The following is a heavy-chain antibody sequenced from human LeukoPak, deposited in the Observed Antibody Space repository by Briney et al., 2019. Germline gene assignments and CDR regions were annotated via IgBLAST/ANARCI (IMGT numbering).Heavy chain of an antibody. CDR1: GFIFSDHN. V-gene: IGHV3-72*01. D-gene: IGHD3-3*01. CDR2: IRNKANSYII. J-gene: IGHJ5*02. Sequence: PGGSLRLSCAASGFIFSDHNMDWVRQAPGKGLEWVGRIRNKANSYIIEDAASVRGRFTISRDDSKNSLFLQMNGLRAEDTAVYYCARDAGWSLDPWGQGTLVTVS. CDR3: ARDAGWSLDP.